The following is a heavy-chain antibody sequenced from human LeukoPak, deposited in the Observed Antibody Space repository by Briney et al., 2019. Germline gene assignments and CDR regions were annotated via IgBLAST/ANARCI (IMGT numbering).Heavy chain of an antibody. V-gene: IGHV3-64*01. CDR3: ARTTKAQNYDY. Sequence: GGSLRLSCAASGFTFSSYAMHWVRQAPGKGLEYVSAISSNGGSTYYANPVKGRFTISRDNSKNTLYLQMGSLRAEDMAVYYCARTTKAQNYDYWGQGTLVTVSS. D-gene: IGHD1-1*01. J-gene: IGHJ4*02. CDR1: GFTFSSYA. CDR2: ISSNGGST.